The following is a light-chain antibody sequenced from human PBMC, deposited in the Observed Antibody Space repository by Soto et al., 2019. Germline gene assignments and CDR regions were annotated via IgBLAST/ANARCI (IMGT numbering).Light chain of an antibody. J-gene: IGLJ7*01. CDR2: RND. Sequence: QSVLTQPPTASGTPGQRVTISCSGSRSNIGSNYVYWYQQVPGTAPKLHIYRNDQRPSGVPDRFSGSKSGTSASLAISGLRSEDEADYYCVAWDDSLSGGVFGGGTQLTVL. CDR3: VAWDDSLSGGV. V-gene: IGLV1-47*01. CDR1: RSNIGSNY.